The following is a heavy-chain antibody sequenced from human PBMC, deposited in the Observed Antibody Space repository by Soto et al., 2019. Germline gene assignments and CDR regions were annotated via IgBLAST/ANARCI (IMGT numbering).Heavy chain of an antibody. CDR3: ARDLRKRFEP. CDR1: VCTFSSYG. CDR2: IWYDGSNK. J-gene: IGHJ5*02. Sequence: PVGSLRLSCASSVCTFSSYGMHCVRQAPGKWLEWVAVIWYDGSNKYYADSVKGRFTISRDNSKNTLYLQMNSLRAEDTAVYYCARDLRKRFEPLGQGTLVNVSS. V-gene: IGHV3-33*01.